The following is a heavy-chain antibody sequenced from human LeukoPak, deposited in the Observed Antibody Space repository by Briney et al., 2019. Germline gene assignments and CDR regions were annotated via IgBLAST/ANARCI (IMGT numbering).Heavy chain of an antibody. Sequence: SETLSLTCTVSGGSISSSSYYWGWIRQPPGKGLEWIGSIYYSGSTYYNPSLKSRVTISVDASKNQLSLKLSSVTAADTAVYYCEGQLVAEYYYYYYMDVWGKGTTVTVSS. J-gene: IGHJ6*03. V-gene: IGHV4-39*01. CDR2: IYYSGST. CDR3: EGQLVAEYYYYYYMDV. D-gene: IGHD6-6*01. CDR1: GGSISSSSYY.